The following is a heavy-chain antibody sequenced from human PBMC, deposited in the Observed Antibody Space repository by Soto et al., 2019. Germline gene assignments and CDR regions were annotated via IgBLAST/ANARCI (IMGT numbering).Heavy chain of an antibody. D-gene: IGHD3-16*02. CDR1: GFTFSSSG. CDR3: ARGIYLKYGLDV. J-gene: IGHJ6*02. V-gene: IGHV3-30*03. CDR2: ISYDGREK. Sequence: PGGSLRLSCAASGFTFSSSGMHWVRQAPGKGLEWVAVISYDGREKYYADSVRGRFTVSRDNSNNTLYLQMNSLRPEDTAVYYCARGIYLKYGLDVWGQGATVTVSS.